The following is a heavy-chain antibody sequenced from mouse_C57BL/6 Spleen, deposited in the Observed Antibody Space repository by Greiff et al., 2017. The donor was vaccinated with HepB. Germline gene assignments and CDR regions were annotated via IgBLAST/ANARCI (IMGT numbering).Heavy chain of an antibody. D-gene: IGHD1-1*01. J-gene: IGHJ2*01. Sequence: EVKLMESGAELVRPGASVKLSCTASGFNIKDYYMHWVKQRPEQGLEWIGRIDPEDGDTEYAPKFQGKATMTADTSSNTAYLQLSSLTSEDTAVYYCTYYYGLEAYYFDYWGQGTTPTVSS. CDR1: GFNIKDYY. CDR3: TYYYGLEAYYFDY. V-gene: IGHV14-1*01. CDR2: IDPEDGDT.